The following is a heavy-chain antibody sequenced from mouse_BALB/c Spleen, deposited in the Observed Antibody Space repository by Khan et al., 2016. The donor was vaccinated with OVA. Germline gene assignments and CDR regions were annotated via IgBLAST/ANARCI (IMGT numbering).Heavy chain of an antibody. J-gene: IGHJ3*01. CDR3: ARSGYGSLAY. CDR2: INPSTGYT. V-gene: IGHV1-7*01. CDR1: GYSFTNYW. D-gene: IGHD2-2*01. Sequence: QVQLQQPGAELAKPGASVKMSCEASGYSFTNYWMNWVKQRPGQGLEWIGYINPSTGYTDYNQKFKDTATLTADKSSSTAYMQLSSLTSEDSAVYYCARSGYGSLAYWGQGTLVIVSA.